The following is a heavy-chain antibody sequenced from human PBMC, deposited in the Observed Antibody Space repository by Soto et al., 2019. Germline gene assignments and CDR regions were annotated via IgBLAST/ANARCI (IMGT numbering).Heavy chain of an antibody. CDR2: IYYSGST. J-gene: IGHJ4*02. D-gene: IGHD4-17*01. CDR3: ARSTVTTPNFDY. Sequence: PSETLSLTCTVSGGSISSGGYYWSWIRQHPGKGLEWIGYIYYSGSTYYNPSLKSRVTISVDTSKNQFSLKLSSVTAADTAVYYCARSTVTTPNFDYWGQGILVTVSS. CDR1: GGSISSGGYY. V-gene: IGHV4-31*02.